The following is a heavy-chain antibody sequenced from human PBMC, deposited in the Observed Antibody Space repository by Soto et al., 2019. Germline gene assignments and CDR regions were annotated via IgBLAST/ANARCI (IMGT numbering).Heavy chain of an antibody. V-gene: IGHV4-30-4*01. CDR3: ARGRVSFSPRGAFDI. CDR2: IYYSGST. D-gene: IGHD3-10*01. J-gene: IGHJ3*02. Sequence: SETLSLTCTVSGGSISSGDYYWSWIRQPPGKGLEWIGYIYYSGSTYYNPSLKSRVTISVDTSKNQFSLKLSSVTAADTAVYYCARGRVSFSPRGAFDIWGQGTMVTVSS. CDR1: GGSISSGDYY.